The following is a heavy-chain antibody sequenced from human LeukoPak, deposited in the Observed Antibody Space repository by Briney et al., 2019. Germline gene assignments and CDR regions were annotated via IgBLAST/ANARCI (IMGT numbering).Heavy chain of an antibody. V-gene: IGHV4-59*12. D-gene: IGHD3-22*01. Sequence: GSLRLSCAASGFTFRSYGMHWVRQPPGKALEWIGNIFYSGSTYYSPSLKSRVTISLDTSRNQFSLKLNSVTAADTAVYYCAKSNGYGLIDIWGQGTMVTVSS. CDR2: IFYSGST. J-gene: IGHJ3*02. CDR3: AKSNGYGLIDI. CDR1: GFTFRSYG.